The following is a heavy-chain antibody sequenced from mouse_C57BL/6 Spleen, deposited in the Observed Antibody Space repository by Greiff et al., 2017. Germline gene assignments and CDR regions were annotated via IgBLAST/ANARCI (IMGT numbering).Heavy chain of an antibody. V-gene: IGHV1-80*01. Sequence: QVQLKESGAELVKPGASVKISCKASGYAFSSYWMNWVKQRPGKGLEWIGQIYPGDGDTNYNGKFKGKATLTADKSSSTAYMQLSSLTSEDSAVYFCARDGNYVDYYAMDYWGQGTSVTVSS. D-gene: IGHD2-1*01. J-gene: IGHJ4*01. CDR2: IYPGDGDT. CDR3: ARDGNYVDYYAMDY. CDR1: GYAFSSYW.